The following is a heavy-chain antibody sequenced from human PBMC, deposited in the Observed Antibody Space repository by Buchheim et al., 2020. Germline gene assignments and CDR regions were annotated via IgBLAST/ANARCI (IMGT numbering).Heavy chain of an antibody. J-gene: IGHJ5*02. CDR1: GYTFTSYY. CDR3: ARGSGGGYNGYNWFDP. D-gene: IGHD5-12*01. CDR2: INPSGGST. V-gene: IGHV1-46*03. Sequence: QVQLVQSGAEVKKPGASVKVSCKASGYTFTSYYMHWVRQAPGQGLQWMGIINPSGGSTSYAQRFQGRVTMTRDQSTSTVYMELSSLTSEDAAVYYCARGSGGGYNGYNWFDPWGQGTL.